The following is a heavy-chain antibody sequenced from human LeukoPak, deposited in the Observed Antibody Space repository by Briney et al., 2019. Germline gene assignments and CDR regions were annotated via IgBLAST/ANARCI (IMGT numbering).Heavy chain of an antibody. Sequence: ASVKVSCKASGYTFTSYYMHWVRQAPGQGLEWTGIINPSGGSTSYAQKFQGRVTMTRDTSTSTVYMELSSLRSEDTAVYYCARSGVGATLDYWGQGTLVTVSS. V-gene: IGHV1-46*01. CDR3: ARSGVGATLDY. D-gene: IGHD1-26*01. CDR1: GYTFTSYY. J-gene: IGHJ4*02. CDR2: INPSGGST.